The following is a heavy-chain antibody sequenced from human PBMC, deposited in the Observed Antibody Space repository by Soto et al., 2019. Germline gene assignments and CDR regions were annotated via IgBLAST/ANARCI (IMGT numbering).Heavy chain of an antibody. CDR2: INAGNGNT. D-gene: IGHD3-10*01. V-gene: IGHV1-3*01. J-gene: IGHJ4*02. CDR3: AREVVRGVPIQGY. Sequence: ASVKVSCKASGYTFTGYAMHWVRQAPGQRLEWMGWINAGNGNTKYSQKFQGRVTITRDTSASTAYMELSSLRSEDTAVYYCAREVVRGVPIQGYWGQGTLVTVSS. CDR1: GYTFTGYA.